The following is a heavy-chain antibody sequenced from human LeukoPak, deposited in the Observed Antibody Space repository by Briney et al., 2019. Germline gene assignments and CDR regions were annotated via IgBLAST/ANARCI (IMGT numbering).Heavy chain of an antibody. D-gene: IGHD1-26*01. V-gene: IGHV3-21*01. J-gene: IGHJ4*02. CDR3: ARDRKSGEWDLVP. CDR1: GFTFNSYS. CDR2: ISSSSGYI. Sequence: PGGSLRLSCAASGFTFNSYSMNWVRQTPGKGLEWVSSISSSSGYINYADSVKGRFTVSRDNAKNSLYLQMNSLRAEDTAVYYCARDRKSGEWDLVPWGQGTLVTVSS.